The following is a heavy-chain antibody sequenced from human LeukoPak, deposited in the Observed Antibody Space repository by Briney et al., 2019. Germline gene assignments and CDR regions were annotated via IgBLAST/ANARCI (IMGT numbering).Heavy chain of an antibody. J-gene: IGHJ5*02. CDR1: GGSISSGSYY. CDR3: ARIPAAGPMGWFDP. D-gene: IGHD6-13*01. Sequence: SETLSLTCTVSGGSISSGSYYWSWIRQPAGKGLEWIGRIYTSGSTNYNPSLKSRVTISVDTSKNQFSLKLSSVTAADTAVYYCARIPAAGPMGWFDPWGQGTLVTVSS. V-gene: IGHV4-61*02. CDR2: IYTSGST.